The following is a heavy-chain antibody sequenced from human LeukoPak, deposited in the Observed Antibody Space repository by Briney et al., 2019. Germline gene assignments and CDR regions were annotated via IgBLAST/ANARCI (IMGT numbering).Heavy chain of an antibody. V-gene: IGHV3-21*01. Sequence: GGSLRLSCGASGFTFSSYSMNWVRQAPGKGLEWVSSISSSSSYIYYADSVKGRFTISRDNAKNSLYLQMNSLRAEDTAVYYCAREGPIVVVVAAYYYYMDVWGKGTTVTVSS. D-gene: IGHD2-15*01. J-gene: IGHJ6*03. CDR1: GFTFSSYS. CDR3: AREGPIVVVVAAYYYYMDV. CDR2: ISSSSSYI.